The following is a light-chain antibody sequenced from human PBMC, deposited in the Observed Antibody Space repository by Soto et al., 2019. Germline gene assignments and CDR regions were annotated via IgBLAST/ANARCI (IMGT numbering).Light chain of an antibody. CDR1: QSVSSY. Sequence: EIVLTQSPATLSLSPGERATLSCRASQSVSSYLAWYQQKPGQAPRLLIYDASNRATGIPARFSGSGSGTAFTLTIGSLEPEDFAVYYCQQRSNWPLALTFGGGTKVEIK. CDR2: DAS. V-gene: IGKV3-11*01. J-gene: IGKJ4*01. CDR3: QQRSNWPLALT.